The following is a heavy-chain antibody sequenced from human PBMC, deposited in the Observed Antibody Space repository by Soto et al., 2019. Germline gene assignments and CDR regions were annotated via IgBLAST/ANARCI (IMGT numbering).Heavy chain of an antibody. Sequence: QVQLVQSGPEVKKPGASVKVSCKTSGYTFTTYGIHWVRQAPGQGLEWMGWISGYNGNTNYAQKVQGRVTMTTDTSTSTAYMELGSMRSDDAAVEYCARGHVYVGPGAWGQGTLVTGSS. CDR1: GYTFTTYG. V-gene: IGHV1-18*04. CDR2: ISGYNGNT. D-gene: IGHD3-16*01. CDR3: ARGHVYVGPGA. J-gene: IGHJ5*02.